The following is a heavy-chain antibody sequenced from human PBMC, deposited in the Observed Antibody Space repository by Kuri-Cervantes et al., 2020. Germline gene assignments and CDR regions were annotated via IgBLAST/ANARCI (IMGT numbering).Heavy chain of an antibody. J-gene: IGHJ5*02. CDR3: ARVSPEYCSGGSCYSGWFDP. Sequence: GESLKISCAASGFTFSSYWMSWVRQAPGKGLEWVAVISYDGSNKYYADSVKGRFTISRDNSKNTLYLQMNSLRAEDTAVYYCARVSPEYCSGGSCYSGWFDPWGQGTLVTVSS. D-gene: IGHD2-15*01. CDR1: GFTFSSYW. V-gene: IGHV3-30-3*01. CDR2: ISYDGSNK.